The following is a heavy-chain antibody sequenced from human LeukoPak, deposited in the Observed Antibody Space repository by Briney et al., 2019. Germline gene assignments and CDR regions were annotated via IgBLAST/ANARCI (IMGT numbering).Heavy chain of an antibody. Sequence: GGSLRLSCAASGFTFSSYSMNWVRQAPGKGLEWASYISSLSGTINYADSVKGRFIISRDNAKNSMFLQMNSLRAEDTAVYYCARGTPYSSSWTVFDYWGQGTLVTVSS. D-gene: IGHD6-13*01. CDR1: GFTFSSYS. V-gene: IGHV3-48*01. CDR2: ISSLSGTI. J-gene: IGHJ4*02. CDR3: ARGTPYSSSWTVFDY.